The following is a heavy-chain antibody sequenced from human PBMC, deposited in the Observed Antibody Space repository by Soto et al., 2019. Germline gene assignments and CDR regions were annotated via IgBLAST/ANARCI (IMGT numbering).Heavy chain of an antibody. Sequence: PSETLSLTCTVSGHSVSTGSYSWTWIRQPPGKGLEWLGYVANSGSTKYNPSLEGRVTVALNTSKNQFSLNLTSVTAADTATYYCAIELGGATTPNLGYYNAKDVWGHGTAVTVSS. CDR3: AIELGGATTPNLGYYNAKDV. V-gene: IGHV4-61*01. D-gene: IGHD1-26*01. J-gene: IGHJ6*02. CDR2: VANSGST. CDR1: GHSVSTGSYS.